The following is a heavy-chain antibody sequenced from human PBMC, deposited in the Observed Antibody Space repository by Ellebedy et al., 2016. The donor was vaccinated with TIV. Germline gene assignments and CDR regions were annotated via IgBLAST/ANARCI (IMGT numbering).Heavy chain of an antibody. CDR1: GYSFTSYW. CDR2: IYPGDSDT. CDR3: ARRVELRFLEWFLDY. Sequence: GESLKISXKGSGYSFTSYWIGWVRQMPGKGLEWMGIIYPGDSDTRYSPSFQGQVTISADKSISTAYLQWSSLKASDTAMYYCARRVELRFLEWFLDYWGQGTLVTVSS. J-gene: IGHJ4*02. V-gene: IGHV5-51*01. D-gene: IGHD3-3*01.